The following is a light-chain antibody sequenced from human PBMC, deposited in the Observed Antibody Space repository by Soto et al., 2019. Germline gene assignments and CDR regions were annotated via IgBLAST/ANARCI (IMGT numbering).Light chain of an antibody. CDR1: QSISSW. V-gene: IGKV1-5*03. CDR2: KAS. J-gene: IGKJ4*01. CDR3: QQYDSYPFT. Sequence: DIQMTQSPSTLSASVGDRVTITCRASQSISSWLAWYQQKPGKAPKFLIYKASTLQSGVPSRFSGSGSGTEFALPISSLQPDDFVRCYCQQYDSYPFTFVGGTEVEIK.